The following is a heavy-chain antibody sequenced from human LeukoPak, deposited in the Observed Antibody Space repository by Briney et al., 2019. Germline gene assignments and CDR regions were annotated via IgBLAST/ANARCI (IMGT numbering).Heavy chain of an antibody. Sequence: PGGSLRLSCAASGFTFSDYYMSWIRQAPGKGLEWVSYISSSGSTIYYADSVKGRFTISRDNAKNSLYLQMNSLRAEDTAVYYCARDRAVTTRWASWFDPWGQGTLVTVSS. CDR1: GFTFSDYY. V-gene: IGHV3-11*04. D-gene: IGHD4-11*01. CDR3: ARDRAVTTRWASWFDP. CDR2: ISSSGSTI. J-gene: IGHJ5*02.